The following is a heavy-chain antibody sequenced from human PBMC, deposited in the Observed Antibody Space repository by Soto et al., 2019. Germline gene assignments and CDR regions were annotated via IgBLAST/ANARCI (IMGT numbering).Heavy chain of an antibody. V-gene: IGHV3-23*01. J-gene: IGHJ4*02. Sequence: GGSLRLSCAASGFTFSSYAMSWVRQAPGKGLEWVSAISGSGGSTYYADSVKGRFTISRDNSKNTLYLQMNSLRAEDTAVYYCAKDLGVYSSGWPVPEKLDYWGQGTLVTVSS. D-gene: IGHD6-19*01. CDR3: AKDLGVYSSGWPVPEKLDY. CDR2: ISGSGGST. CDR1: GFTFSSYA.